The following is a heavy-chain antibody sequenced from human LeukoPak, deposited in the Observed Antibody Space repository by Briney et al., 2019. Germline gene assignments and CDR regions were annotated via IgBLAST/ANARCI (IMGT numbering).Heavy chain of an antibody. V-gene: IGHV4-59*01. CDR1: GGSISSYY. Sequence: SETLSLTCTVSGGSISSYYWSWIRQPPGKGLEWIGYIYYSGSTNYNPSLKSRVTISVDTSKNQFSLKLSSVTAADTAVYYCARMATGTIYYYYYYYMDVWGKGTTVTISS. CDR3: ARMATGTIYYYYYYYMDV. CDR2: IYYSGST. J-gene: IGHJ6*03. D-gene: IGHD1-1*01.